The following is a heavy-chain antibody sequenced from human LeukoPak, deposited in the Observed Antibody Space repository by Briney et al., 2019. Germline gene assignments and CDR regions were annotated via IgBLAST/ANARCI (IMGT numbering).Heavy chain of an antibody. CDR3: ARHFCGGDCYSFYYYYYGMDV. CDR2: IYYSGST. D-gene: IGHD2-21*02. V-gene: IGHV4-39*01. Sequence: PSETVSPTCTVSGGSISSSSFYWGWIGQPPGKGLEWIGTIYYSGSTYYNPSLRSRVIISVDTSKNQFSLNLSSVTAADTAVYYCARHFCGGDCYSFYYYYYGMDVWGQGTTVTVSS. CDR1: GGSISSSSFY. J-gene: IGHJ6*02.